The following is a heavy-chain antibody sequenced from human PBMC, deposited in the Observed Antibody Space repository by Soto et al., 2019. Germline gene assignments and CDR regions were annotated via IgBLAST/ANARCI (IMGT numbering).Heavy chain of an antibody. CDR3: AGSGATVTFSYYYYYYGMDV. CDR1: GYTFTSYA. D-gene: IGHD4-17*01. Sequence: ASVKVSCKASGYTFTSYAMHWVRQAPGQRLEWMGWINAGNGNTKYSQKFQGRVTITRDTSASTAYMELSSLRSEDTAVYYCAGSGATVTFSYYYYYYGMDVWGQGTTVTVS. CDR2: INAGNGNT. J-gene: IGHJ6*02. V-gene: IGHV1-3*01.